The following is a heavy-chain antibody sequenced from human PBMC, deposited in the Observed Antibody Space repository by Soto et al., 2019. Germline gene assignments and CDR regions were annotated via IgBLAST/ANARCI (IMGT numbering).Heavy chain of an antibody. CDR1: GFSFSSHG. D-gene: IGHD5-18*01. J-gene: IGHJ4*02. V-gene: IGHV3-21*05. Sequence: GALRLSCAASGFSFSSHGMHWVRQAPGKGLEWVAYLSSRGGRAYYADSVKGRFTISRDKAKNSLYLQMNSLRAEDTAVYYCARDSGYSYGPPDYWGQGTLVTVSS. CDR3: ARDSGYSYGPPDY. CDR2: LSSRGGRA.